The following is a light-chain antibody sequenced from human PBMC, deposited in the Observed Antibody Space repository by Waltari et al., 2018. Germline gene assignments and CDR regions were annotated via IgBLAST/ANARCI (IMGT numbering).Light chain of an antibody. CDR1: QIVSSY. CDR2: DAS. J-gene: IGKJ3*01. Sequence: EIVLTHSSATLSLSTGERATLSCRAIQIVSSYLAWYQQKPGKAPKLLIYDASTRATGIPARFSGSGPGTYLTRTISSLEPEDFTMYYSQQRCNFLFGPGTKVDI. V-gene: IGKV3D-11*02. CDR3: QQRCNFL.